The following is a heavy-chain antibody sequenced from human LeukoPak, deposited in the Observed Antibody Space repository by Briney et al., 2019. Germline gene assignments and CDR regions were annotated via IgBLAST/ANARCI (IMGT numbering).Heavy chain of an antibody. Sequence: PGGSLRLSCAASGFTFSSYGMSWVRQAPGKGLEWVSAISGRDSSTYYADSVKGRFTISRDNSKNTLFLQMNSLRAEDTAVYYCAKDPTTYFYDRFDYWGQGTLVTVSS. CDR1: GFTFSSYG. J-gene: IGHJ4*02. V-gene: IGHV3-23*01. D-gene: IGHD3-22*01. CDR2: ISGRDSST. CDR3: AKDPTTYFYDRFDY.